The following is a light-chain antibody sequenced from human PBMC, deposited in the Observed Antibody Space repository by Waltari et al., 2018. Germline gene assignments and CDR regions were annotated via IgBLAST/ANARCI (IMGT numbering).Light chain of an antibody. V-gene: IGKV4-1*01. Sequence: DIVVTQSPDSLAGSLGEKATISCKFSQSILYSANNKNYLAWFQKKPGQPPKLLIYWSSTRESGVPDRFSGSGSGTEFSLTISGLQAEDVAVYYCQQYYRNPYTFGQGTNLEI. CDR2: WSS. CDR1: QSILYSANNKNY. J-gene: IGKJ2*01. CDR3: QQYYRNPYT.